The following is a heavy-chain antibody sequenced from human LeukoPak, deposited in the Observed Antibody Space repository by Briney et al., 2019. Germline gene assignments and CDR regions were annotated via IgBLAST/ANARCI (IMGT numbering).Heavy chain of an antibody. V-gene: IGHV1-18*04. Sequence: GASVKVSCKASEYTFTGYYMHWVRQAPGQGLEWMGWISAYNGNTNYAQKLQGRVTVTTDTSTSTAYMELRSLRSDDTAVYYCARDPYSNYERHYWYFDLWGRGTLVTVSS. CDR2: ISAYNGNT. J-gene: IGHJ2*01. D-gene: IGHD4-11*01. CDR1: EYTFTGYY. CDR3: ARDPYSNYERHYWYFDL.